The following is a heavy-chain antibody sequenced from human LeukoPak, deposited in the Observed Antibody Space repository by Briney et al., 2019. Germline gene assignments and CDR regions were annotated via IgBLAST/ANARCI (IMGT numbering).Heavy chain of an antibody. J-gene: IGHJ4*02. CDR3: AKGANYYYDSSGYATFDY. V-gene: IGHV3-23*01. D-gene: IGHD3-22*01. CDR2: ISGSGGST. Sequence: GGSLRLSCAASGFTFSSYAMSWVRQASGKGLEWVSAISGSGGSTYYADSVKGRFTISRDNSKNTLYLQMNSLRAEDTAVYYCAKGANYYYDSSGYATFDYWGQGTLVTVSS. CDR1: GFTFSSYA.